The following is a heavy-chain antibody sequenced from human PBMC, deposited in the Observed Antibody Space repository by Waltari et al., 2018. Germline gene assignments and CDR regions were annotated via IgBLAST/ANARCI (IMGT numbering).Heavy chain of an antibody. J-gene: IGHJ4*02. D-gene: IGHD3-10*01. CDR3: AKGPLWFREFTFDY. Sequence: QGQLVESGGGVVQPGGSLRLSCAASGFTFSSYGMHWVRQAPGKGLAWVAFIRYDGSNKYYADSVKGRFTISRDNSKNTLYLQMNSLRAEDTAVYYCAKGPLWFREFTFDYWGQGTLVTVSS. V-gene: IGHV3-30*02. CDR2: IRYDGSNK. CDR1: GFTFSSYG.